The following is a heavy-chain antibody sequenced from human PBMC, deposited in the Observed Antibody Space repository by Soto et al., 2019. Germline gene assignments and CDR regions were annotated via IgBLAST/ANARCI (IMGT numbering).Heavy chain of an antibody. J-gene: IGHJ4*02. CDR3: AKVHDDYIWGSFFDY. D-gene: IGHD3-16*01. V-gene: IGHV3-9*01. CDR2: ISWNSGSI. Sequence: GGSLRLSCAASGFTFDDYAMHWVRQAPGKGLEWVSGISWNSGSIGYADSVKGRFTISRDNAKNSLYLQMNSLRAEDTALYYCAKVHDDYIWGSFFDYWGQGTLVTVSS. CDR1: GFTFDDYA.